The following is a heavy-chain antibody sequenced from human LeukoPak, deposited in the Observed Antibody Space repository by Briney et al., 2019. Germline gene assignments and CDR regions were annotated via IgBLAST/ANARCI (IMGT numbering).Heavy chain of an antibody. J-gene: IGHJ4*02. Sequence: ADTLSLTCTVSGGSISSHYWSWIRQPPGKGLEWIGYIYNSGSTNYNPSLKSRVTISVDTSKNQFSLNLSSVTAADTAVYYCARGSGYGDYRLDYWGQGTLVTVSS. D-gene: IGHD4-17*01. V-gene: IGHV4-59*11. CDR1: GGSISSHY. CDR3: ARGSGYGDYRLDY. CDR2: IYNSGST.